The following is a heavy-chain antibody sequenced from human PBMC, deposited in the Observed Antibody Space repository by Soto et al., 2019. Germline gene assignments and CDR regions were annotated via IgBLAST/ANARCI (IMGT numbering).Heavy chain of an antibody. Sequence: ASVKVSCKASGYTFTKFGISWVRQAPGQGLEWMGWISAYNGSTSYAQKFQGRVTMTRDTSTSTVYMELSSLRSEDTAVYYCAREPGYSSGWFIDYWGQGTLVTVSS. CDR2: ISAYNGST. J-gene: IGHJ4*02. V-gene: IGHV1-18*01. CDR3: AREPGYSSGWFIDY. CDR1: GYTFTKFG. D-gene: IGHD6-19*01.